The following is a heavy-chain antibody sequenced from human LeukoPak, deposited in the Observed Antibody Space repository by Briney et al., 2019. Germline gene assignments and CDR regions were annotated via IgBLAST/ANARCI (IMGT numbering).Heavy chain of an antibody. CDR2: FDPEDGET. J-gene: IGHJ6*02. CDR3: ARGSPAGVADYYYYYGMDV. V-gene: IGHV1-24*01. Sequence: ASVKVSCKVSGYTLTELSMHWVRQAPGKGLEWMGGFDPEDGETIYAQKFQGRVTMTEDTSTDTVYMELSSLRSEDTAVYYCARGSPAGVADYYYYYGMDVWGQGTTVTVSS. CDR1: GYTLTELS. D-gene: IGHD2-8*01.